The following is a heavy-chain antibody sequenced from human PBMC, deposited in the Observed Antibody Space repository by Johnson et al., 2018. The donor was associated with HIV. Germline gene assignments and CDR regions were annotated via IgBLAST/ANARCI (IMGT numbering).Heavy chain of an antibody. CDR1: GFTFSSYA. V-gene: IGHV3-30*04. Sequence: QVQLVESGGGLVQPGRSLRLSCAASGFTFSSYAMHWVRQAPGKGLEWVAVISYDGSEKYYVDSVKGRFTISRDNAKNSLYLQMNSLRAEDTAVYYCARAVGSGYFWVLSEQPDAFDIWGQGTMVTVSS. CDR2: ISYDGSEK. D-gene: IGHD3-22*01. CDR3: ARAVGSGYFWVLSEQPDAFDI. J-gene: IGHJ3*02.